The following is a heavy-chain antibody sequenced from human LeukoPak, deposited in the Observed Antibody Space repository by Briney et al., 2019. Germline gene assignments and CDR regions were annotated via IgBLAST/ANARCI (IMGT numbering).Heavy chain of an antibody. J-gene: IGHJ4*02. CDR2: ISSSSSYI. CDR3: ARGYSSSWSIFDY. CDR1: GFTFSSYS. V-gene: IGHV3-21*01. D-gene: IGHD6-13*01. Sequence: GGSLRLSCAASGFTFSSYSMNWGRQAPGRGLEWVSSISSSSSYIYYADSVKGRFTISRDNAKNSLYLQMNSLRAEDTAVYYCARGYSSSWSIFDYWGQGTLVTVSS.